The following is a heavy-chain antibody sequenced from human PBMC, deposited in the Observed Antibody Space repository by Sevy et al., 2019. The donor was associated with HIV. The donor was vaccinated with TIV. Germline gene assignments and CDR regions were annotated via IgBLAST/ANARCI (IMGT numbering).Heavy chain of an antibody. Sequence: GGSLRLSCAASGFTFNNYAMHWVRQAPGKGLEWVAVISYDATSRYYADSMKGRFTISRDNSRHILYLQMSGLRTDDTAVYYCAKDGGSGIYYALHFDNWGQGSLVTVSS. J-gene: IGHJ4*02. D-gene: IGHD2-2*01. CDR2: ISYDATSR. V-gene: IGHV3-30*14. CDR3: AKDGGSGIYYALHFDN. CDR1: GFTFNNYA.